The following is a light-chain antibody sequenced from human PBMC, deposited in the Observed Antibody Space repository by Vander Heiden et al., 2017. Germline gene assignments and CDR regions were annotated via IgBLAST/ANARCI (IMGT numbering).Light chain of an antibody. V-gene: IGKV4-1*01. Sequence: DIVMTQSPDPLAVSLGERATINCKSSQSVLYSSNNKNDLGWYQQKPGQAPKLLIYWASTRESGVPDRFSGSGSGTEFTLTISSLQAEDVAVYYCQQYYSTPRTFGQGTKVDIK. J-gene: IGKJ1*01. CDR1: QSVLYSSNNKND. CDR3: QQYYSTPRT. CDR2: WAS.